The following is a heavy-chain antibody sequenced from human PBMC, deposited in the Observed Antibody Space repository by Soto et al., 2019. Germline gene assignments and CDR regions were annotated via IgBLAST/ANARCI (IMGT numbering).Heavy chain of an antibody. Sequence: PSETLSLTCAVYGGSFSGYYWSWIRQPPGKGLEWIGEINHSGSTNYNPSLKSRVTISVDTSKNQFSLKLSPVTAADTAVYYCARGMAVAGHYFDSWGRGTLVT. D-gene: IGHD6-19*01. CDR2: INHSGST. CDR1: GGSFSGYY. V-gene: IGHV4-34*01. CDR3: ARGMAVAGHYFDS. J-gene: IGHJ4*02.